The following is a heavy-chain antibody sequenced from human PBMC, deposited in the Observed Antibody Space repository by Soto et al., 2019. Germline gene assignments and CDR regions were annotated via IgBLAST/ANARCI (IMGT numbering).Heavy chain of an antibody. CDR2: ISKDGLDR. CDR3: ASPREGQWLVFDH. CDR1: GFTFSDFG. V-gene: IGHV3-30*19. Sequence: PXGSLGLSCVVSGFTFSDFGMHGVRQSPGEGLAWVASISKDGLDRYYSESVKGRFTISRDDSKNTVFLQMNSLKVEDTAAYFCASPREGQWLVFDHWGQRTLVTVSS. J-gene: IGHJ4*02. D-gene: IGHD6-19*01.